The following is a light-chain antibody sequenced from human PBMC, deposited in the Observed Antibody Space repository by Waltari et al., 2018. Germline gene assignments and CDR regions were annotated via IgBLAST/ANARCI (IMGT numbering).Light chain of an antibody. V-gene: IGKV4-1*01. CDR3: QQYYDIQWT. CDR2: WAS. J-gene: IGKJ1*01. Sequence: DIVVTQSPDYLPVSLGERATITFTSRQSVVYRSNNKNALAWYQQKPGHPPKLVIYWASTRESGVPDRFSGSGSGTDFTLTISSLQAEDVAVYYCQQYYDIQWTFGQGTKVEIK. CDR1: QSVVYRSNNKNA.